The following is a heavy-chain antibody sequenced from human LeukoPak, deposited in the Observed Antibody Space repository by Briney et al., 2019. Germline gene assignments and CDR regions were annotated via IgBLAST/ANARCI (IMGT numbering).Heavy chain of an antibody. D-gene: IGHD2-2*01. Sequence: PSETLSLTCAVYGGSFGGYYWSWIRQPPGKGLEWIGEINHSGSTNYNPSLKSRVTISVDTSKNQFSLKLSSVTAADTAVYYCARTGYCSSTSCYLGYWGQGTLVTVSS. V-gene: IGHV4-34*01. J-gene: IGHJ4*02. CDR1: GGSFGGYY. CDR3: ARTGYCSSTSCYLGY. CDR2: INHSGST.